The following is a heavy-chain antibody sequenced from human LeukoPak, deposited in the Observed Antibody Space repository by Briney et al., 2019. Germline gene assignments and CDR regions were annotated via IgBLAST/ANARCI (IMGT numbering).Heavy chain of an antibody. CDR2: IYSGGST. J-gene: IGHJ4*02. V-gene: IGHV3-53*01. D-gene: IGHD5-12*01. CDR1: GFTVSSNY. CDR3: ARDRGYSGYVTFDY. Sequence: GGSLRLSCAASGFTVSSNYMSWVRQAPGKGLEWVSVIYSGGSTYYADSVKGRFTISRDNSKNTLYLQMNSLRAEDTAVYYCARDRGYSGYVTFDYWGQGTLVTVSS.